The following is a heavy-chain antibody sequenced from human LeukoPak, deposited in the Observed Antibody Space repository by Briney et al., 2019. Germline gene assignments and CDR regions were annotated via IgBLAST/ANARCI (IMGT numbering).Heavy chain of an antibody. CDR2: IYYTGST. Sequence: SETLSLICTVSGGSIDISSYSWGWIRQAPGKELEWVASIYYTGSTYYNPSLKSRVTISVDASKNQFSLKLSSVTAADSAVYYCARGTWDVPRAPFDYWGQGTLVTVSS. D-gene: IGHD1-26*01. J-gene: IGHJ4*02. V-gene: IGHV4-39*07. CDR1: GGSIDISSYS. CDR3: ARGTWDVPRAPFDY.